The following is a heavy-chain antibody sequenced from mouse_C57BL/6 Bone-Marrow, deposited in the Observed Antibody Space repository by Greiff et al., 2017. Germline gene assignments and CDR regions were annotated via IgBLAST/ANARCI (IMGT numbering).Heavy chain of an antibody. Sequence: VQVVESDAELVKPGASVKISCKVSGYTFTDHTIHWMKQRPEQGLEWIGYIYPRDGSTKYNEKFKGKATLTADKSSSTAYMQLNSLTSEDSAVYFCARSDYYGSSPFAYWGQGTLVTVSA. V-gene: IGHV1-78*01. CDR2: IYPRDGST. D-gene: IGHD1-1*01. J-gene: IGHJ3*01. CDR3: ARSDYYGSSPFAY. CDR1: GYTFTDHT.